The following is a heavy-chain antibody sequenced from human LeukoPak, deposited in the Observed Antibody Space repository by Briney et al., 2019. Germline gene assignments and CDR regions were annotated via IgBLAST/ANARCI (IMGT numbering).Heavy chain of an antibody. Sequence: GGSLRLSCTASGFTFSTYAMMWVRQIPGKGLEWVSAITAGSGSALYADSVKGRFTISRDDSKHTLFLQMSSLRAEDTAVYYCARDPNGDYIGAFDMWGPGTMVTV. CDR2: ITAGSGSA. CDR1: GFTFSTYA. J-gene: IGHJ3*02. CDR3: ARDPNGDYIGAFDM. D-gene: IGHD4-17*01. V-gene: IGHV3-23*01.